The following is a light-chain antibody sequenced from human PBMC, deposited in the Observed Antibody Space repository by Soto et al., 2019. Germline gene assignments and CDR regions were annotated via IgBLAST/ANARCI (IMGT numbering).Light chain of an antibody. V-gene: IGKV4-1*01. J-gene: IGKJ2*01. CDR1: RSVLYSSNNKNY. CDR3: QQYYTTPPHT. CDR2: WAS. Sequence: IVMTQSPDSLAVSLGERATINCKSSRSVLYSSNNKNYLAWYQQRPGQPPKLLIYWASTRESGVPDRFSGSGSGTDFTLTISSLQAEDVAVYYCQQYYTTPPHTFGQGTKLEIK.